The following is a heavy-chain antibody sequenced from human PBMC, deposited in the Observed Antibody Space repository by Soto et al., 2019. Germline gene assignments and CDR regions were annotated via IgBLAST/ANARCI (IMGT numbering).Heavy chain of an antibody. J-gene: IGHJ6*02. CDR1: GGSISSYY. D-gene: IGHD2-2*02. V-gene: IGHV4-59*01. CDR2: IYCSGST. CDR3: ARDHPIHDYSYYSGMDV. Sequence: PSETLSLTCTVSGGSISSYYWSWIRQPPGKGPEWIGYIYCSGSTNYNPSLKSRVTISVDTSKNQFSLKLSSVTAADTAVYYCARDHPIHDYSYYSGMDVWGQGTTVTVSS.